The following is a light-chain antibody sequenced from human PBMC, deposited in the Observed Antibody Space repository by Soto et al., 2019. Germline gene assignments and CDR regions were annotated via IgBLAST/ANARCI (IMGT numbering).Light chain of an antibody. CDR3: QQYSYSPPAT. V-gene: IGKV3-20*01. CDR1: QSVSNY. Sequence: EIVLTQSPGTLSLSPGEGATLSCRASQSVSNYLAWYQQKPGQAPRLLIYGASSRATGIPDRFSGSGSGTDFTLTISRLEPDDVAVYYCQQYSYSPPATFGQGTKLEIK. CDR2: GAS. J-gene: IGKJ2*01.